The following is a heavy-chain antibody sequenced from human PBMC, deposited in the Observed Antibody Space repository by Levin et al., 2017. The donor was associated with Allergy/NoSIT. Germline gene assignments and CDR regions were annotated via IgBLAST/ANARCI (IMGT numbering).Heavy chain of an antibody. CDR2: IRKKTNAYTT. D-gene: IGHD3-10*01. J-gene: IGHJ4*02. CDR1: GFTFSDHY. Sequence: SCAASGFTFSDHYMDWVRQTPCKGLEWVGRIRKKTNAYTTEYAPSVRDRFTISRDDSKNSLYLQISGLQTEDTAVYYCVRAGAGRSYYSDYWGQGTLVTVSS. V-gene: IGHV3-72*01. CDR3: VRAGAGRSYYSDY.